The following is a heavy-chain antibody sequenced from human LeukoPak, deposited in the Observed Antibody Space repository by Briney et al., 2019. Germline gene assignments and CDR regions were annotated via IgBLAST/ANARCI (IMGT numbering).Heavy chain of an antibody. CDR3: ARVYDFWSGYRHFDY. CDR2: ISAYNGNT. V-gene: IGHV1-18*01. CDR1: GYTFTSYG. Sequence: ASVKVSCKASGYTFTSYGISWVRQAPGQGLEWMGWISAYNGNTNYAQKLQGRVTMTTDTSTSTAYMELRSLRSGDTAVYYCARVYDFWSGYRHFDYWGQGTLVTVSS. J-gene: IGHJ4*02. D-gene: IGHD3-3*01.